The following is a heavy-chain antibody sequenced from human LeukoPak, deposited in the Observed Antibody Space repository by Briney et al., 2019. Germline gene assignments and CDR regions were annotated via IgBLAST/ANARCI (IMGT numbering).Heavy chain of an antibody. D-gene: IGHD3-16*01. CDR2: ISWNSGSI. Sequence: GGSLRLSCAASGFTFDDYAMHWVRQAPGKGLEWVSGISWNSGSIDYADSVNGRFTISRDNAKNSLYLQMNSLRAEDTALYYCAKGDDYDYVVKGNYFDYWGQGTLVTVSS. CDR3: AKGDDYDYVVKGNYFDY. J-gene: IGHJ4*02. CDR1: GFTFDDYA. V-gene: IGHV3-9*01.